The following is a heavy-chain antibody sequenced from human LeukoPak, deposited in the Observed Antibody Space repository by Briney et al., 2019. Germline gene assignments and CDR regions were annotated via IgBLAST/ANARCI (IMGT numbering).Heavy chain of an antibody. J-gene: IGHJ4*02. D-gene: IGHD2-2*01. CDR2: ISGSGGST. CDR3: AKGNRPAGPFYFDY. CDR1: GFTFTSYA. Sequence: PGGSLRPSCAASGFTFTSYAMSWVRQAPGKGLGWVSAISGSGGSTYYADSVKGRFAISRDNSKNTLYLQMNSLRAEDTAIYYCAKGNRPAGPFYFDYWGQGTLVTVSS. V-gene: IGHV3-23*01.